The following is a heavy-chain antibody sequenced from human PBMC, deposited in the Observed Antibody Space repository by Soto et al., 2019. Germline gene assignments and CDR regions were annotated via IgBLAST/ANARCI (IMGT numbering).Heavy chain of an antibody. J-gene: IGHJ5*02. CDR1: GFTFSDYY. D-gene: IGHD2-15*01. CDR3: ARLDIREMGLFDP. CDR2: ISSSGSTV. Sequence: QVQLVESGGSLVKPGGSLRLSCAASGFTFSDYYMSWIRQAPGKGLEWVSYISSSGSTVYNSDSVKGRFTISRDNAKNSLYLQMNSLRAEDTAVYYCARLDIREMGLFDPWGQGTLVTVSS. V-gene: IGHV3-11*01.